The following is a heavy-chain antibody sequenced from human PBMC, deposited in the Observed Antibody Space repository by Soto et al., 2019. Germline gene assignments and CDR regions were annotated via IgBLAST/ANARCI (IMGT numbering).Heavy chain of an antibody. CDR3: ARSYISGWYALDY. Sequence: QLQLQESGPGLVKPSETLSLTCTVSGGSISSSSYYWGWIRQPPGKGLEWIGSIYYSGSTYYNPSLKSRITMSADTSKTQSSLKLSSVTAADTAVYYCARSYISGWYALDYWGQGTLVTVSS. CDR1: GGSISSSSYY. D-gene: IGHD6-19*01. V-gene: IGHV4-39*01. J-gene: IGHJ4*02. CDR2: IYYSGST.